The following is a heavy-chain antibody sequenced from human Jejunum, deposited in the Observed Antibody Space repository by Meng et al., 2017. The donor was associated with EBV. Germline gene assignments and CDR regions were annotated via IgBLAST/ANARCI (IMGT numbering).Heavy chain of an antibody. V-gene: IGHV4-34*02. D-gene: IGHD2-8*02. J-gene: IGHJ4*02. CDR2: VHFSGIT. CDR1: GWFFSGYY. Sequence: QVPLQQWGAGLLRPTATLSPTFAVYGWFFSGYYLGWVRQPPGRGLEYIGEVHFSGITNYTPSLKSRVTMSVDASKNQFSLRLTSVTAADTAVYYCARRTGDYVVGYWGQGTLVTVSS. CDR3: ARRTGDYVVGY.